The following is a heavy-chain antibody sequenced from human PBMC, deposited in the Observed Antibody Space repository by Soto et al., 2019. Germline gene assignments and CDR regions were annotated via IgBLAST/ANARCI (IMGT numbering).Heavy chain of an antibody. Sequence: QVQLIQSGAELKRPGSSVKVSCKASGDTFSSYSITWLRQAPGQRLEWMGGIIPIFAKPTYAQKFQGRVAITADDSTITVYMELTSLTSEDTAVYYCARGPGIWNSFYIWGHGTLLSVSS. CDR2: IIPIFAKP. J-gene: IGHJ3*02. CDR3: ARGPGIWNSFYI. V-gene: IGHV1-69*01. D-gene: IGHD1-7*01. CDR1: GDTFSSYS.